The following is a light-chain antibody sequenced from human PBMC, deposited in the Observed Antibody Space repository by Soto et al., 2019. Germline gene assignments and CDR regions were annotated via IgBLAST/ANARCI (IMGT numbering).Light chain of an antibody. Sequence: QAVVTQEPSLIVSPGGTVTLTCGSSTGTVTGGHYPYWFQQKPAQAPRTLIYDTNNKLSWTPARFSGSLLGGKAALTLSGAEPDDEADYYCLLSYSGARVFGGGTKLTVL. CDR1: TGTVTGGHY. J-gene: IGLJ3*02. CDR2: DTN. V-gene: IGLV7-46*01. CDR3: LLSYSGARV.